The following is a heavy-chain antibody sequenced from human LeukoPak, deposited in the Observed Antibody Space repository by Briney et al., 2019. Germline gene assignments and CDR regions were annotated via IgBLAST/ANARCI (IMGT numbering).Heavy chain of an antibody. V-gene: IGHV3-48*01. Sequence: GGSLRLSCAASGFTFSSYSMNWVRQAPGKGLEWVSYISSSSSTIYYADSVKGRFTISRDNAKNSLYLQMNSLRAEDTAVYYCAREDYYGSGSYGFDIWGQGTIVTVSS. D-gene: IGHD3-10*01. CDR3: AREDYYGSGSYGFDI. J-gene: IGHJ3*02. CDR1: GFTFSSYS. CDR2: ISSSSSTI.